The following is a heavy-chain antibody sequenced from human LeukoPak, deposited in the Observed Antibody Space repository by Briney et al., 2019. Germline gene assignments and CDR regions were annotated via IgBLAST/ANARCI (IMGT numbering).Heavy chain of an antibody. CDR1: GFTFSSYG. CDR2: MWYDGSTK. J-gene: IGHJ4*02. CDR3: AKDGAASTYFDN. D-gene: IGHD4/OR15-4a*01. Sequence: GGSLRLSCAASGFTFSSYGMHWVRQAPGKGLEWVAVMWYDGSTKYYADSVKGRFTISRDNSKNTLYLQMDSLRAEATAVYYCAKDGAASTYFDNWGPGTLVTVSS. V-gene: IGHV3-33*06.